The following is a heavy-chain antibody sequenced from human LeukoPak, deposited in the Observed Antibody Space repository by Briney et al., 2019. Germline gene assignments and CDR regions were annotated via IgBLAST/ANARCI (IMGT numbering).Heavy chain of an antibody. CDR1: GYTLIELS. J-gene: IGHJ6*02. CDR3: ATVLIAARQDGMDV. CDR2: FDPEDGET. D-gene: IGHD6-6*01. V-gene: IGHV1-24*01. Sequence: VKVSCKVSGYTLIELSMHWVRQAPGKGLEWMGGFDPEDGETIYAQKFQGRVTMTEDTSTDTAYMELSSLRSEDTAVYYCATVLIAARQDGMDVWGQGTTVTVSS.